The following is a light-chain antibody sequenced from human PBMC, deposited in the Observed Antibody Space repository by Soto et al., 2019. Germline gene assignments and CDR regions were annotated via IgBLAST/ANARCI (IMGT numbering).Light chain of an antibody. CDR2: KAS. Sequence: DIQMTQTPTSVSASVGDRVTITCRASQVIRSWLAWYQQRPGKVPKLLIYKASTLQSGVPSRFSGSGSGTEFTLTISSLPPEDFATYYCQQANSFPLTFGGGTKVDIK. CDR1: QVIRSW. CDR3: QQANSFPLT. V-gene: IGKV1-12*01. J-gene: IGKJ4*01.